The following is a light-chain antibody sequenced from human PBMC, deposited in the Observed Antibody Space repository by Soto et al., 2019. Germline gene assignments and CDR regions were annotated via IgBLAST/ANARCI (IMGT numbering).Light chain of an antibody. CDR1: QSISSK. V-gene: IGKV3-15*01. Sequence: EIVMTQSPATLSVSPGEGATLSCRASQSISSKLAWYQQKPGQAPRLLIYAASTRATGVPARFSGSGSGTEFTLTISSLQSEDLAVYYCQHYNDWRWTFSQGTKVEIK. CDR3: QHYNDWRWT. CDR2: AAS. J-gene: IGKJ1*01.